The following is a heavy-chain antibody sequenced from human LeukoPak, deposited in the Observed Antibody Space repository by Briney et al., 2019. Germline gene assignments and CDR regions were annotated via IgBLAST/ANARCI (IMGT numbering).Heavy chain of an antibody. D-gene: IGHD3-10*01. V-gene: IGHV4-59*01. CDR1: GGSINSYY. Sequence: SETLSRTCTVSGGSINSYYWSWIRQPPGKGLEWIGFVYYSGRTNYNPSLKSRVTMSVDTSKSQFSLRLSSVTAVDTAMYYCARLGLGDEACWFDPWGQGTLVTVSS. CDR2: VYYSGRT. J-gene: IGHJ5*02. CDR3: ARLGLGDEACWFDP.